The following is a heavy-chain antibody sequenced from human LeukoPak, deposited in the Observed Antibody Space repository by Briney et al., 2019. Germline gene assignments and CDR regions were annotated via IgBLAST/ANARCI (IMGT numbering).Heavy chain of an antibody. CDR2: FSSGVNYN. CDR1: GFTFSTYS. Sequence: PGGSLRLSREASGFTFSTYSMNWVRQAPGKGLEWVSSFSSGVNYNHYADSVKGRFAISRDNARNSLYLQMNSLRVEDTAVYYCVRDGDPSGSYAPYFDLWGQGTLVTVSS. CDR3: VRDGDPSGSYAPYFDL. J-gene: IGHJ4*02. V-gene: IGHV3-21*06. D-gene: IGHD3-22*01.